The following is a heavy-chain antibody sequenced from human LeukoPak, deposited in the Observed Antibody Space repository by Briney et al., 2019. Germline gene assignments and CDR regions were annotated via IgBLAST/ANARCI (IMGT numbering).Heavy chain of an antibody. CDR2: IYYSGST. D-gene: IGHD4-17*01. Sequence: PSETLSLTCTVSGGSISSYYWSWIRQPPGKGLECIGYIYYSGSTYYNPSLKSRVTISVDTSKNQFSLKLSSVTAADTAVYHCARGHGAGDHWGNYYYYYTDVWGKGTTVTVSS. J-gene: IGHJ6*03. CDR1: GGSISSYY. CDR3: ARGHGAGDHWGNYYYYYTDV. V-gene: IGHV4-59*12.